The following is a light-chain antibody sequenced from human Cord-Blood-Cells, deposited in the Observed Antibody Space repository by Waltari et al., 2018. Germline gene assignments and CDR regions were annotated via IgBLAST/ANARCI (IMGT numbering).Light chain of an antibody. CDR2: DAS. J-gene: IGKJ2*01. Sequence: EIVLTQSPATLSFPPGERATLPCRASQSVSSYLAWYQQKPGQAPRLLIYDASTSATGIPARFSGSGSGTDFTLTISSLEPEDFAVYYCQQRSNWPPYTFGQGTKLEIK. CDR1: QSVSSY. CDR3: QQRSNWPPYT. V-gene: IGKV3-11*01.